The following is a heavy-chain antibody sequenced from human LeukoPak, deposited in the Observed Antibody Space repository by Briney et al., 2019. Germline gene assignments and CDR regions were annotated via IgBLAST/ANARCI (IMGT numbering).Heavy chain of an antibody. D-gene: IGHD6-13*01. CDR3: ARVGSSLTYYFDY. CDR1: GFTFSSYT. J-gene: IGHJ4*02. CDR2: ITGTSSNI. V-gene: IGHV3-21*01. Sequence: GGSLRLSCAASGFTFSSYTMNWVRQAPGKGLEWVSSITGTSSNIHYADSVKGRFTISRDNAKNSLYLQMNSLRPEDTAVYYCARVGSSLTYYFDYWGQGTLVTVSS.